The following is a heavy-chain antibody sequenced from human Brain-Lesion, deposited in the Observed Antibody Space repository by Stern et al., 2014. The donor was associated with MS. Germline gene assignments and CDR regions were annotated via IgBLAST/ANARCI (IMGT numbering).Heavy chain of an antibody. D-gene: IGHD2-15*01. CDR3: AGEEDIRYCSGGSCTGNWFDP. J-gene: IGHJ5*02. CDR2: IYYSGNT. CDR1: GGSVSSTSYA. V-gene: IGHV4-39*01. Sequence: QVQLQESGPGLVKPLETLSLTCTVAGGSVSSTSYAWAWIRQPPGKGLEWIGTIYYSGNTYYSPSLKSRLTISLDTSKNQFSLPRRSVPAADTAVYYCAGEEDIRYCSGGSCTGNWFDPWGQGTLVTVSS.